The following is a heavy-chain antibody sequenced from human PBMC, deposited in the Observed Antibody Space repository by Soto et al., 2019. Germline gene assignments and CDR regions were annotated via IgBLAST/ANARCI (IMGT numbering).Heavy chain of an antibody. CDR1: GFTVSSNY. D-gene: IGHD3-10*01. CDR2: IYSGGST. CDR3: ARDRGVSPPTYYYYGMDV. V-gene: IGHV3-53*02. J-gene: IGHJ6*02. Sequence: EVQLVETGGGLIQPGGSLRLSCAASGFTVSSNYMSWVRQAPGKGLEWVSVIYSGGSTYYADSVKGRFTISRDNSKNTLYFQMNSLRAEDTAVYYWARDRGVSPPTYYYYGMDVWGQGTTVTVSS.